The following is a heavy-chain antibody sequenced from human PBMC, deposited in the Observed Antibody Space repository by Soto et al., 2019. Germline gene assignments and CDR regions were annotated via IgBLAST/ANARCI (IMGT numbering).Heavy chain of an antibody. CDR1: GFTFSSYA. J-gene: IGHJ4*02. Sequence: EVQLLESGGGLVQPGGSLRLSCAASGFTFSSYAMSWVRQAPGKGLEWVSAISGSGGSTYYADSVKGRFTISRDNSKNTRYLQMNSPGAEDTAVYYCAKSETYDFWSGYTAPAFDYWGQGTLVTVSS. CDR2: ISGSGGST. D-gene: IGHD3-3*01. CDR3: AKSETYDFWSGYTAPAFDY. V-gene: IGHV3-23*01.